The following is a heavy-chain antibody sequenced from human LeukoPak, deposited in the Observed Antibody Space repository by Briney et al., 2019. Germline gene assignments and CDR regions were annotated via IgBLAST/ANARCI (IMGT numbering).Heavy chain of an antibody. V-gene: IGHV1-18*01. Sequence: ASVKVSCKASGYTFPSYGISWVRQAPGQGLEWMGWISAYNGNTNYAQKLQGRVTMTTNTSTSTAYMELRSLRSDDTAVYYCARGRGIRYYYDSSGYYPFDYWGQGTLVTVSS. CDR1: GYTFPSYG. D-gene: IGHD3-22*01. CDR2: ISAYNGNT. J-gene: IGHJ4*02. CDR3: ARGRGIRYYYDSSGYYPFDY.